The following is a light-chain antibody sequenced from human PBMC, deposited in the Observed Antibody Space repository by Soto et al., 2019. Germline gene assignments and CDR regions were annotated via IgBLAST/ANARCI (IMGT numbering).Light chain of an antibody. V-gene: IGKV3-20*01. CDR1: QTVNSDY. Sequence: EIVLTQSPATLSVSPGERGTLSCRSSQTVNSDYLAWFQQRPGQAPRLLIFATSRRATDIPVRFSGSGSGTDFTLTISRLEPEDFALYYCQQYGGSPITFGLGTRLEIK. CDR2: ATS. CDR3: QQYGGSPIT. J-gene: IGKJ5*01.